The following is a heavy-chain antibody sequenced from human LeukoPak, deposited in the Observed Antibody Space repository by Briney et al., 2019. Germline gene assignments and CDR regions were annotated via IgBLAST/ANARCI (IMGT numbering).Heavy chain of an antibody. Sequence: GGSLRLSCVASGSTFGHHFMSWVRQAPGGGLEWVANINPDGSIKFHADSVKGRFSISRDNARNSVYLQMNSLRGEDTAVYYCARAVDVADYWGQGTLVAVSS. D-gene: IGHD3-16*01. CDR3: ARAVDVADY. CDR2: INPDGSIK. CDR1: GSTFGHHF. J-gene: IGHJ4*02. V-gene: IGHV3-7*01.